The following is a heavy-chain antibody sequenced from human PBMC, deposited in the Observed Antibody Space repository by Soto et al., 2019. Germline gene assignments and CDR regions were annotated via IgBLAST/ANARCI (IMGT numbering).Heavy chain of an antibody. CDR1: GFSVSRLSW. J-gene: IGHJ4*02. CDR3: ARAHF. V-gene: IGHV3-7*01. CDR2: MNQEGTEK. Sequence: LRLSCGSSGFSVSRLSWMSWVRQAPGRGLEWVANMNQEGTEKDYVDSVKGRFTISKDNAKNSLYLEMNSLRADDTAVYYCARAHFWGQGTLVTVSS.